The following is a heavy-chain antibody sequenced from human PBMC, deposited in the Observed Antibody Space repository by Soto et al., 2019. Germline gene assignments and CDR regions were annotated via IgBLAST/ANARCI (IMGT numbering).Heavy chain of an antibody. D-gene: IGHD1-26*01. CDR1: GGSFSGYI. CDR3: ARGLISGSHYSGGWYYFDS. CDR2: INHSGSA. Sequence: QVQLQQWGAGLLKPSETLSLTCAVYGGSFSGYIWTWIRQTPGKGLQWIGQINHSGSANYNPSLKSRVTISVHTSNSPFSLELSSVTAADTAVYYCARGLISGSHYSGGWYYFDSWGQGTQVTVSS. J-gene: IGHJ4*02. V-gene: IGHV4-34*01.